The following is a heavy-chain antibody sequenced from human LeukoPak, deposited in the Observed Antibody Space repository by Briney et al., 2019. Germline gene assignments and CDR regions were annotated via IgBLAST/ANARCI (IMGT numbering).Heavy chain of an antibody. Sequence: ASVKVSRKASGYTFTSYDINWVRQATGQGLEWMGWMNPNSGNTGYAQKFQGRVTMTRNTSISTAYMELSSLRSEDTAVYYCARVALRYSDYFDYWGQGTLVTVSS. CDR1: GYTFTSYD. J-gene: IGHJ4*02. CDR3: ARVALRYSDYFDY. D-gene: IGHD2-21*01. V-gene: IGHV1-8*01. CDR2: MNPNSGNT.